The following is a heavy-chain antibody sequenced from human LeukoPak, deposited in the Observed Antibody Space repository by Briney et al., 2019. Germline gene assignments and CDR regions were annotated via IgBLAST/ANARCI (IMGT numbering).Heavy chain of an antibody. CDR3: AREASGYDYGYYYYYGMDV. Sequence: PSQTLSPTCTVSGGSISSGSYYWSWIRQPAGKGLEWIGRIYTSGSTNYNPSLKSRVTISVDTSKNQFSLKLSSVTAADTAVYYCAREASGYDYGYYYYYGMDVWGQGTTVTVSS. V-gene: IGHV4-61*02. CDR1: GGSISSGSYY. J-gene: IGHJ6*02. D-gene: IGHD5-12*01. CDR2: IYTSGST.